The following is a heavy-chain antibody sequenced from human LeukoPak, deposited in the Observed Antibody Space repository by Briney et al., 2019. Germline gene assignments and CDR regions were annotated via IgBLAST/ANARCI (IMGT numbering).Heavy chain of an antibody. Sequence: PSETLSLTCTVSGGSISSYYWSWLRQPPGKGLEGVGYIYYSGSTNYNPSLKSRVTISVDTSKNQFSLKLSSVTAADTAVYYCARVGVDFWSGYYPPYYFDYWGQGTLVTVSS. D-gene: IGHD3-3*01. J-gene: IGHJ4*02. CDR3: ARVGVDFWSGYYPPYYFDY. CDR2: IYYSGST. V-gene: IGHV4-59*01. CDR1: GGSISSYY.